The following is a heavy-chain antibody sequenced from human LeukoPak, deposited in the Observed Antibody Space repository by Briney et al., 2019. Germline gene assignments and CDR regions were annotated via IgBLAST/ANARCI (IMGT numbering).Heavy chain of an antibody. V-gene: IGHV3-11*04. J-gene: IGHJ5*02. CDR2: ISSSGSTI. CDR1: GFTFSDYY. Sequence: PEGSLRLSCAVSGFTFSDYYMNWIRQAPGKGLEWVSYISSSGSTIYYADSVKGRFTISRDNAKNSLYLQMNSLRAEDTAVYYCAAGLYDFWSGPSGQGTLVTVSS. D-gene: IGHD3-3*01. CDR3: AAGLYDFWSGP.